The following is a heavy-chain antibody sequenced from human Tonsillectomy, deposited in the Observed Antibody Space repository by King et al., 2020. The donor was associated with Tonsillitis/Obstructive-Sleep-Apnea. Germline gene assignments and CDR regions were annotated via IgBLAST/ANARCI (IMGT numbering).Heavy chain of an antibody. V-gene: IGHV3-11*05. J-gene: IGHJ4*02. CDR3: AREGGCSSTSCFRPFDF. CDR1: VFTFSDYY. D-gene: IGHD2-2*01. CDR2: ISSSSSYT. Sequence: VQLVESGGGLVKPGGSLRLSCAASVFTFSDYYMSWIRQAPGKGLEWVSYISSSSSYTNYADSVKGRFTISRDNAKNSLYLQMNSLRAEDTAVYYCAREGGCSSTSCFRPFDFWGQGTLVTVSS.